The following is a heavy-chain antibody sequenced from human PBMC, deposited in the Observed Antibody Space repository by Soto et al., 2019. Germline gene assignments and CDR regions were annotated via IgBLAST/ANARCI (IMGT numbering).Heavy chain of an antibody. CDR3: AREGPPDITAYQPLAYYFDF. CDR1: GGSISRYY. J-gene: IGHJ4*02. CDR2: LYNNGNT. V-gene: IGHV4-4*07. D-gene: IGHD3-10*01. Sequence: SDTLSLTCTVSGGSISRYYWTWLRQPARKRLEWIGRLYNNGNTNYNPSLKSRVTMSVDTSKNQFTLMMSSVTAADKAVYHFAREGPPDITAYQPLAYYFDFWGQVTLVTVSS.